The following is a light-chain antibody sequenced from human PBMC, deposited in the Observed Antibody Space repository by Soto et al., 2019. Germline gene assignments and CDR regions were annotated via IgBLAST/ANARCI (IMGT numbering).Light chain of an antibody. J-gene: IGKJ2*03. V-gene: IGKV3-20*01. Sequence: EIVLTQSPGTLSLSPGERGTLSCRASQSVSSSYLAWYQQKPGQAPRLLIYGASSRATGISDRFSGRGSGTDFTFTISRLEPEDFAVYYCQQYGSLLYSFGQGNKLEIK. CDR2: GAS. CDR3: QQYGSLLYS. CDR1: QSVSSSY.